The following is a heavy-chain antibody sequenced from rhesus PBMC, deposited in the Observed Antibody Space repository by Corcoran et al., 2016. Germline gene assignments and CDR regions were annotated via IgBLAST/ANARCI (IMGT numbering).Heavy chain of an antibody. Sequence: QVQLQESGPGQVKPSETLSLTCAVSGGSISSNNWLSWIRQPPGKGLEGIWYISGTTVTPYYNPSIKSRFTVSTDTSQNQFSLKLNSVTAADTAVYYCARGVVVSWGPGVLVTVSS. CDR3: ARGVVVS. J-gene: IGHJ5-1*01. CDR2: ISGTTVTP. V-gene: IGHV4-65*01. D-gene: IGHD2-15*01. CDR1: GGSISSNNW.